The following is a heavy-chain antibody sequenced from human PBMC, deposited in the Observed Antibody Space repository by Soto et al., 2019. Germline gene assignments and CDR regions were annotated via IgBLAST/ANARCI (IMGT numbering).Heavy chain of an antibody. CDR1: AGTFSSYA. J-gene: IGHJ6*02. V-gene: IGHV1-69*12. Sequence: QVQLLQSGAEVKKPGSSVKVSCMTSAGTFSSYATSWVRQAPGQGLEWMGGIIPMFGTTNYSQNFQGRVTITADESTRIAYMELHILRSEDTAVYYCARTRIAAGYNHYYYYGMDSWGLGTTVTVPS. D-gene: IGHD6-13*01. CDR2: IIPMFGTT. CDR3: ARTRIAAGYNHYYYYGMDS.